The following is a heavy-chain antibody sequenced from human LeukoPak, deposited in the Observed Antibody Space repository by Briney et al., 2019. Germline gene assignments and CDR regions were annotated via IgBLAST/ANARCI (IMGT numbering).Heavy chain of an antibody. CDR1: GFSFNNYA. V-gene: IGHV3-23*01. D-gene: IGHD5-12*01. CDR2: IIGSSGTT. Sequence: GGSLRLSCVASGFSFNNYAMNWVRQAPGKGLEWVSLIIGSSGTTFYADSVKGRFTISRDKSKSTLYLQMNSLRAEDTAVYYSATGAYDYIEIAYFDYWGQGSLVTVSS. J-gene: IGHJ4*02. CDR3: ATGAYDYIEIAYFDY.